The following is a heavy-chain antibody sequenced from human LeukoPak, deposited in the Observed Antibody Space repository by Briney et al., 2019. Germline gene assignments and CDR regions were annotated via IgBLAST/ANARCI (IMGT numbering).Heavy chain of an antibody. J-gene: IGHJ4*02. Sequence: PGRSLRLSCAASGFTFSSYAMHWVRQAPGKALEWVAVISYDGSNKYYADSVKGRFTISRDNSKNTLYLQMNSLRAEDTAVYYCASGVPPEYWGQGTLVTVSS. CDR1: GFTFSSYA. V-gene: IGHV3-30*04. D-gene: IGHD1-1*01. CDR2: ISYDGSNK. CDR3: ASGVPPEY.